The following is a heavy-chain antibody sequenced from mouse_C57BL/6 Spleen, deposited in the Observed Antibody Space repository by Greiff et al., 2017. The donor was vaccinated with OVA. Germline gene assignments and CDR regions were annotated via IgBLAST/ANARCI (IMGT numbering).Heavy chain of an antibody. V-gene: IGHV1-66*01. CDR2: IYPGSGNT. Sequence: VQLQQSGPELVKPGASVKISCKASGYSFTSYYIHWVKQRPGQGLEWIGWIYPGSGNTKYNEKFKGKATLTADTSSSTAYMQLSSLTSEDSAVYYCARGSLDYYAMDYWGQGTSVTVSS. J-gene: IGHJ4*01. CDR1: GYSFTSYY. CDR3: ARGSLDYYAMDY.